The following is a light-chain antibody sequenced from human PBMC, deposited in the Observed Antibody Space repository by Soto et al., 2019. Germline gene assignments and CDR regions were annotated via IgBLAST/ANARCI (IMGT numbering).Light chain of an antibody. V-gene: IGLV2-14*01. CDR3: SSHTSGSTRV. CDR2: EVT. CDR1: SGDVGGYDY. Sequence: QSVLTQPASVSGSPGQSNAISCTGTSGDVGGYDYVSWYQQHPDKAPKLMIYEVTKRPSWVSNRFSGSKSGNTASLTISGLQPEDEADYYCSSHTSGSTRVFGSGTKLTVL. J-gene: IGLJ1*01.